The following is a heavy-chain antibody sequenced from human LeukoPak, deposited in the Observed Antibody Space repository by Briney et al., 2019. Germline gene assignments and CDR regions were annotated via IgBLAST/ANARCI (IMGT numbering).Heavy chain of an antibody. CDR3: ARSSYYYDTQLDY. Sequence: GESLKISCKGSGSGFTSYWIGWVRQMPGKGLEWMGIIYPGDSDTRYSPSFQGQVTISADKSISTAYLQWSSLKASDTAMYYCARSSYYYDTQLDYWGQGTLVTVSS. V-gene: IGHV5-51*01. CDR1: GSGFTSYW. D-gene: IGHD3-22*01. J-gene: IGHJ4*02. CDR2: IYPGDSDT.